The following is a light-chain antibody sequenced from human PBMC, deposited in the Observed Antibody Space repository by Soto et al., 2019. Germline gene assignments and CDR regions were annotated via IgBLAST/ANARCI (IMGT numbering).Light chain of an antibody. CDR3: QRYNSYSRT. Sequence: DIQMTQSPSILSASVGDRVTITCRASQNINEWLAWYQQKPGKAPKFLIYDASILESGVPSRFSGSGSGTEFTLTISSLQPDDFATYYCQRYNSYSRTFGQGTKVEIK. J-gene: IGKJ1*01. CDR2: DAS. CDR1: QNINEW. V-gene: IGKV1-5*01.